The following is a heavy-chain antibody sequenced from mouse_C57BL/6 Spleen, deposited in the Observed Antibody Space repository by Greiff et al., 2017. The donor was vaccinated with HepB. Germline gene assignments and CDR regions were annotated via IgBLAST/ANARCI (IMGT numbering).Heavy chain of an antibody. CDR3: ARDYYGSGFAY. CDR1: GYAFSSYW. D-gene: IGHD1-1*01. Sequence: QVQLKQSAAELVKPGASVKISCKASGYAFSSYWMNWVKQRPGKGLEWIGQIYPGDGNTNYNGKFKGKATLTADKSSSTAYMQLSSLTSEDSAVYFSARDYYGSGFAYWGQGTLVTVSA. CDR2: IYPGDGNT. V-gene: IGHV1-80*01. J-gene: IGHJ3*01.